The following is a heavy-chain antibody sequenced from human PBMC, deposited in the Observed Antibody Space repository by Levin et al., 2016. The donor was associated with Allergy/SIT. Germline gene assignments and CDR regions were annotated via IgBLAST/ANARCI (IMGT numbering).Heavy chain of an antibody. CDR1: GFTFSTFW. D-gene: IGHD4-23*01. Sequence: GGSLRLSCAASGFTFSTFWMSWVRQAPGKGLEWVANMKQDESEKYYVDSVKGRFTISRDNAKNSLYLQMNSLRAEDTALYYCAKGATVVTVHDAFDIWGQGTMVTVSS. V-gene: IGHV3-7*03. CDR2: MKQDESEK. J-gene: IGHJ3*02. CDR3: AKGATVVTVHDAFDI.